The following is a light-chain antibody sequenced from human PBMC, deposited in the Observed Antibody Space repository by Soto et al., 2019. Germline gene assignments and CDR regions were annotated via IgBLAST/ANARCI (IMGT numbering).Light chain of an antibody. CDR2: GAS. V-gene: IGKV3-15*01. CDR1: QSVSVN. Sequence: EIVMTQTPATLSVSPGERDTLSCRASQSVSVNLAWYQQKPGQAPRLLIYGASTRATGIPARFGGSGSGTEFTLTISSLQSEDSAVYYCQQYNEWPPWTFGQGTKVEI. CDR3: QQYNEWPPWT. J-gene: IGKJ1*01.